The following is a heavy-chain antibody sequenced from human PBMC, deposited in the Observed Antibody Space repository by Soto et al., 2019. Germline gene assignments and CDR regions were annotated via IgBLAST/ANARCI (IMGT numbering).Heavy chain of an antibody. D-gene: IGHD3-10*01. V-gene: IGHV4-59*01. CDR1: GGSISSDY. J-gene: IGHJ5*02. CDR3: ARFGTSPNGNWFDP. CDR2: VYHSWST. Sequence: QVQLQESGPGLVKPSEILSLTCTVSGGSISSDYWNWIRQPPGKGLEWIGYVYHSWSTKYNPSLKSRVTISVDTSKNQLSLQLSSVTAADTAVYYCARFGTSPNGNWFDPWGQGTLVTVSS.